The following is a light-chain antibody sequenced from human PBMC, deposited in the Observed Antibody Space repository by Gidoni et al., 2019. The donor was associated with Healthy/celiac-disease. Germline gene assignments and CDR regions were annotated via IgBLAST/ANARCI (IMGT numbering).Light chain of an antibody. CDR3: QSADSSGTYVV. Sequence: SYELTQPPSVSVSPGQTARITCAGDALPKQYAYWYQQKPGQAPVLVIYIDSERPSGIPERFSGSSSGTTVTLTISGVQAEDEADYYCQSADSSGTYVVFGGGTKLTV. V-gene: IGLV3-25*03. CDR2: IDS. J-gene: IGLJ2*01. CDR1: ALPKQY.